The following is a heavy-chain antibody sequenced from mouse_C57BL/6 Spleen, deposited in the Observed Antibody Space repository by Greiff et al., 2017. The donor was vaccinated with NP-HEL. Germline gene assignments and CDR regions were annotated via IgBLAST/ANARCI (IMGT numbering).Heavy chain of an antibody. V-gene: IGHV1-47*01. CDR3: ARGYYGSSYHWYFDV. CDR2: FHPYNDDT. J-gene: IGHJ1*03. Sequence: VQLQESGAELVKPGASVKMSCKASGYTFTTYPIEWMKQNHGKSLEWIGNFHPYNDDTKYNEKFKGKATLTVEKSSSTVYLELSRLTSDDSAVYYCARGYYGSSYHWYFDVWGTGTTVTVAS. CDR1: GYTFTTYP. D-gene: IGHD1-1*01.